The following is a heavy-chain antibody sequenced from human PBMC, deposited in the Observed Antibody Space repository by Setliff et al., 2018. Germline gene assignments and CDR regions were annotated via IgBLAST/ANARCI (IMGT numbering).Heavy chain of an antibody. Sequence: GGSLRLSCAASGFTFSGSAMYWVRQASGKGLEWVGRIRSKSDSYATIYAASARGRFTISRDDSKNTAYLQMNSLKTEDTAVYYCAAAPAGSDVFDMWGQGTMVTVSS. D-gene: IGHD6-13*01. CDR3: AAAPAGSDVFDM. V-gene: IGHV3-73*01. CDR2: IRSKSDSYAT. J-gene: IGHJ3*02. CDR1: GFTFSGSA.